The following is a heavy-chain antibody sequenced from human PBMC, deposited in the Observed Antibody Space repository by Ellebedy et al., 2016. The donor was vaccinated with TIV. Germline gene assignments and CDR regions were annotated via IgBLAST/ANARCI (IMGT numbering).Heavy chain of an antibody. J-gene: IGHJ4*02. CDR2: IYYGGST. CDR3: ARHPLEWLVGPMYFDY. D-gene: IGHD6-19*01. Sequence: MPSETLSLTCTVSGGSINSSSYYWGWIRQPPGKGLEWIGSIYYGGSTYYNPSLKSRVTISVDTSKNQVSLKLSSVTAADTAVYYCARHPLEWLVGPMYFDYWGQGTLVTVSS. CDR1: GGSINSSSYY. V-gene: IGHV4-39*01.